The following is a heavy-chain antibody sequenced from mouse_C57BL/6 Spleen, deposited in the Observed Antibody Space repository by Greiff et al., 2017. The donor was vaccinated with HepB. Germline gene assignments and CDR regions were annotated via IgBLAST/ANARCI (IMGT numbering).Heavy chain of an antibody. CDR1: GYTFTSYW. CDR2: IYPSDSET. J-gene: IGHJ2*01. V-gene: IGHV1-61*01. D-gene: IGHD1-1*01. CDR3: RIYYYGSSYYYFDY. Sequence: QVQLQQSGAELVRPGSSVKLSCKASGYTFTSYWMDWVKQRPGQGLEWIGNIYPSDSETHYNQKFKDKATLTVDKSSSTAYMQLSSLTSEDSAVYYCRIYYYGSSYYYFDYWGQGTTLTVSS.